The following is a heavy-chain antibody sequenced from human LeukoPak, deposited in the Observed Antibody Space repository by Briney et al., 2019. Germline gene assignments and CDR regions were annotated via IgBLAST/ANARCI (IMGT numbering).Heavy chain of an antibody. CDR2: INHSGNT. J-gene: IGHJ4*02. Sequence: PSETLSLNCAVYGWSFSGYYWRWIRQPPGKGLEWIGEINHSGNTHYNPSSKRRVTISVDTSKSQCSLKLSSGTAADTAVYYCTRHGLLWFGDVGFDYWGQGTLVTVSS. V-gene: IGHV4-34*01. D-gene: IGHD3-10*01. CDR1: GWSFSGYY. CDR3: TRHGLLWFGDVGFDY.